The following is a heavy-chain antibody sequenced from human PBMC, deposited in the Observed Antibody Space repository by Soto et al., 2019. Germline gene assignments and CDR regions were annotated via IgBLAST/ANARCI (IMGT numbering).Heavy chain of an antibody. J-gene: IGHJ4*02. D-gene: IGHD2-2*01. CDR3: ARVPQYQLLLYYFDY. V-gene: IGHV1-46*03. CDR1: GYTFTSYY. Sequence: ASVKVSCKASGYTFTSYYMHWVRQAPGQGLEWMGIINPSGGSTSYAQKFQGRVTMTRDTSTSTVYMELSSLRSEDTAVYYCARVPQYQLLLYYFDYWGQGPLVTVSS. CDR2: INPSGGST.